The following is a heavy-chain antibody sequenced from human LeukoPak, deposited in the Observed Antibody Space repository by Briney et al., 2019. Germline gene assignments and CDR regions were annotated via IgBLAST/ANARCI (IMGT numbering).Heavy chain of an antibody. D-gene: IGHD6-19*01. Sequence: PSHTLSLTCTVSGGSISSYYWSWIRQPPGKGLEWIGYIYYSGSTNYNPSLKSRVTISVDTSKNQFSLKLSSVTAADTAVYYCARGLYSSGWYPFDFWGQGTLVSVFS. CDR2: IYYSGST. J-gene: IGHJ4*02. CDR1: GGSISSYY. CDR3: ARGLYSSGWYPFDF. V-gene: IGHV4-59*07.